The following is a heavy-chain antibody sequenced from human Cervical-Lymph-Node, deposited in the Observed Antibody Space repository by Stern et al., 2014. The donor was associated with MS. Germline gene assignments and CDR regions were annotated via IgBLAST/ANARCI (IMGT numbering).Heavy chain of an antibody. CDR2: LSSTSSYI. J-gene: IGHJ6*02. CDR3: ARTSGYDTGDYYCYYGMDV. V-gene: IGHV3-21*01. Sequence: VQLVESGGGLVKPGGFLRLSCAASGFTFSSYTMNWVRQAPGKGLEWVSSLSSTSSYIYYAGSVKGRFTISRDSAKNSLHLQMNRLRAEDTAVYYCARTSGYDTGDYYCYYGMDVWGQGTTVTVSS. CDR1: GFTFSSYT. D-gene: IGHD5-12*01.